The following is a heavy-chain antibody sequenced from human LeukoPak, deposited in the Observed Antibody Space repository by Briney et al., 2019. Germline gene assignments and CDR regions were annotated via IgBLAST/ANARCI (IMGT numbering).Heavy chain of an antibody. CDR2: INHSGST. CDR3: ASPRGYSYGWYYFDY. V-gene: IGHV4-38-2*01. J-gene: IGHJ4*02. Sequence: SETLSLTCAVSGYSISSGYYWGWIRQPPGKGLEWIGEINHSGSTNYNPSLKSRVTISVDTSKNQFSLKLSSVTAADTAVYYCASPRGYSYGWYYFDYWGQGTLVTVSS. CDR1: GYSISSGYY. D-gene: IGHD5-18*01.